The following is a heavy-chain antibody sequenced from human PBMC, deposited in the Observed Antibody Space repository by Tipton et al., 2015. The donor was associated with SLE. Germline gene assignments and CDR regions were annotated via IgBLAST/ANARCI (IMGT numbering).Heavy chain of an antibody. CDR3: AIRKDYDFWSGRGYFDY. J-gene: IGHJ4*02. CDR2: ISSSDSTI. D-gene: IGHD3-3*01. Sequence: SLRLSCVVSGFSFSSYEMNWVRQAPGKGLEWVSYISSSDSTIYYADSVKGRFTISRDNAKNSLFLQMNSLRAEDTAVYYCAIRKDYDFWSGRGYFDYWGQGTLVTVSS. CDR1: GFSFSSYE. V-gene: IGHV3-48*03.